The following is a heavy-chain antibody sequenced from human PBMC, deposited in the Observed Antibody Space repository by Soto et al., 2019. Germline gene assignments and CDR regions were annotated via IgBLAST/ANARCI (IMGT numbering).Heavy chain of an antibody. CDR1: GFTFSSYS. CDR2: IISSSGST. Sequence: GGSLRLSCAASGFTFSSYSMNWVRQAPGKGLEWVSVIISSSGSTFYADSVKGRFTISRDNSKNTLYVQMNSLRAEDTAIYYCARKGPPRDAFDIWGQGTVVTVSS. V-gene: IGHV3-21*04. CDR3: ARKGPPRDAFDI. J-gene: IGHJ3*02.